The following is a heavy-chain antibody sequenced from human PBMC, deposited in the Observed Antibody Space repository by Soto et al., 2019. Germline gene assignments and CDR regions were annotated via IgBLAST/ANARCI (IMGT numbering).Heavy chain of an antibody. J-gene: IGHJ6*02. V-gene: IGHV4-59*01. CDR3: AGDLAYYDFWSGYYSPPYYYYGMDV. Sequence: SETLSLTCTVSGGSISSYYWSWIRQPPGKGLEWIGYIYYSGSTNYNPSLKSRVTISVDTSKNQFSLKLSSVTAADTAVYYCAGDLAYYDFWSGYYSPPYYYYGMDVWGQGTTVTVSS. CDR1: GGSISSYY. CDR2: IYYSGST. D-gene: IGHD3-3*01.